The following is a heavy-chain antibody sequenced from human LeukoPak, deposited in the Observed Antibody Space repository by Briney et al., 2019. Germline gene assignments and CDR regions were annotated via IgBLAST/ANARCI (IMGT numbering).Heavy chain of an antibody. J-gene: IGHJ3*02. Sequence: SETLSLTCAVYGGSFSGYYRSWIRQPPGKGLEWIGEINHSGSTNYNPSLKSRVTISVNTSKNQFSLKLSSVTAADTAVYYCARVRILAAIVVVPADNDAFDIWGQGTMVTVSS. CDR1: GGSFSGYY. CDR2: INHSGST. V-gene: IGHV4-34*01. CDR3: ARVRILAAIVVVPADNDAFDI. D-gene: IGHD2-2*01.